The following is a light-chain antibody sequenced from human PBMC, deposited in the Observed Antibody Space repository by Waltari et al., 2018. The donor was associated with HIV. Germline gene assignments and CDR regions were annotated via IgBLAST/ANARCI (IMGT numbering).Light chain of an antibody. CDR3: QVWDSSSDHPDV. CDR2: DD. Sequence: SYVLTQPPSVSVAPGQTPRITCWGNNIVSKTVHWYQQKPVQAPVLVVYDDSERFSGSKSTNTATLTISRVEAGDEADYYCQVWDSSSDHPDVFGTGTKVTVL. J-gene: IGLJ1*01. V-gene: IGLV3-21*02. CDR1: NIVSKT.